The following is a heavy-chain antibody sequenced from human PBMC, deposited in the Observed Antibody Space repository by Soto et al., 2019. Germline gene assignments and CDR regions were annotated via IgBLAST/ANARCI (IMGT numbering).Heavy chain of an antibody. CDR3: AGIYSGSPGGTLRY. J-gene: IGHJ4*02. CDR1: GGSISSGGYY. Sequence: QVQLQESGPGLVKPSQTLSLTCTVSGGSISSGGYYWSWIRQHPGKGLEGIGDIYYSGSTYYNQSLKTRVTISVATSKNQFSLKLSSVTAADTAVYYCAGIYSGSPGGTLRYWGQGTLVTVSS. CDR2: IYYSGST. D-gene: IGHD1-26*01. V-gene: IGHV4-31*03.